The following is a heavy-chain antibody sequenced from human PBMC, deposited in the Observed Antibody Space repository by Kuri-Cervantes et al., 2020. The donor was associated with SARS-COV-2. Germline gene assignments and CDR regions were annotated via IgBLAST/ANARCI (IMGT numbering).Heavy chain of an antibody. CDR2: IYYDGST. J-gene: IGHJ4*01. CDR1: GGSISSYY. CDR3: ARASTSFDD. Sequence: GSLRLSCTVSGGSISSYYWSWIRQPPGKGLEWIGHIYYDGSTNYKTSLKGRVTISLDTSENQFSLKVDSVTAADTAVYYCARASTSFDDWGHGTLVTVSS. V-gene: IGHV4-59*01.